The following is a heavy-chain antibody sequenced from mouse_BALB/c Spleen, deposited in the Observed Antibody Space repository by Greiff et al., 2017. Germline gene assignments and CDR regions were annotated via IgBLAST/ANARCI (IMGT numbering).Heavy chain of an antibody. V-gene: IGHV3-6*02. J-gene: IGHJ3*01. Sequence: VQLQQSGPGLVKPSQSLSLTCSVTGYSITSGYYWNWIRQFPGNKLEWMGYISYDGSNNYNPSLKNRISITRDTSKNQFFLKLNSVTTEDTATYYCARAFGNYWFAYWGQGTLVTVSA. CDR3: ARAFGNYWFAY. CDR2: ISYDGSN. CDR1: GYSITSGYY. D-gene: IGHD2-1*01.